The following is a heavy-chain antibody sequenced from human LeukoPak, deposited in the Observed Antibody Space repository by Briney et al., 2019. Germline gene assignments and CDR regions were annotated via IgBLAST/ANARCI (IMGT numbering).Heavy chain of an antibody. CDR2: IRSKANSYAT. D-gene: IGHD3-22*01. CDR3: TRATYYYDSSGYT. V-gene: IGHV3-73*01. Sequence: GXSLRLSCAASGFTFSGSAMHWVRQASGKGVEWVGRIRSKANSYATAYAASVKGRFTISRDDSKNTAYLQMNSLKTEDTAVYYCTRATYYYDSSGYTWGQGTLVTVSS. J-gene: IGHJ5*02. CDR1: GFTFSGSA.